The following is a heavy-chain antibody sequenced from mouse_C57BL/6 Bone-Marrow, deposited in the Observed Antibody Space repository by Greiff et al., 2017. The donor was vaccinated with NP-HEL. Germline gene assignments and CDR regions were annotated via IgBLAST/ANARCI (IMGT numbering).Heavy chain of an antibody. CDR3: ARMRGYDGDY. Sequence: QVQLQQPGAELVKPGASVKLSCKASGYTFTGYWMHWVKQRPGQGLEWIGMIHPNSGSTNYNEKFKSKATLTVDKSSSTAYMQLSSLTSEDSAVYYCARMRGYDGDYWGQGTTLTVSS. CDR1: GYTFTGYW. D-gene: IGHD2-2*01. CDR2: IHPNSGST. V-gene: IGHV1-64*01. J-gene: IGHJ2*01.